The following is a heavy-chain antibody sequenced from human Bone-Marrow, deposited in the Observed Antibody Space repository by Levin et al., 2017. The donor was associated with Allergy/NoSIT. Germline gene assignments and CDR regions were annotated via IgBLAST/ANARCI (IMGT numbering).Heavy chain of an antibody. CDR2: IIPVYDTI. V-gene: IGHV1-69*01. CDR1: GGSFSSHA. Sequence: SGESLKISCKTSGGSFSSHAISWVRQAPGQGLEWMGGIIPVYDTINYGEKFQDRVTITADASTTTVYMEVSGLTSDDTAVYFCATCTGEKAFLPGDGYFDLWGRGTLVTVSS. J-gene: IGHJ2*01. CDR3: ATCTGEKAFLPGDGYFDL. D-gene: IGHD2-8*02.